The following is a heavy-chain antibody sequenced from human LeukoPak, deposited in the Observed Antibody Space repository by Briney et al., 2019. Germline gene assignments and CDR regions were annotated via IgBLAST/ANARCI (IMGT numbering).Heavy chain of an antibody. CDR1: GFTFSSYE. Sequence: GGSLRLSCATSGFTFSSYEMNWVRQAPGKGLEWVGFIRSKAYGGTTEYAASVKGRFTISRDDSKSIAYLQMNSLKTEDTAVYYCTRDRISVLRFLEWLSPDYGMDVWGQGTTVTVSS. CDR2: IRSKAYGGTT. CDR3: TRDRISVLRFLEWLSPDYGMDV. D-gene: IGHD3-3*01. V-gene: IGHV3-49*04. J-gene: IGHJ6*02.